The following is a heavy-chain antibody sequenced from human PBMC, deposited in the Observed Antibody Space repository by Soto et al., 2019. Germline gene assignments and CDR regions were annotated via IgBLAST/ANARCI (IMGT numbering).Heavy chain of an antibody. CDR1: GYTFTSYG. D-gene: IGHD2-2*02. CDR2: ISAYNGNT. Sequence: ASVKVSCKASGYTFTSYGISWVLQAPGQGLEWMGWISAYNGNTNYAQKLQGRVTMTTDTSTSTAYMELRSLRSDDTAVYYCARDGVDCSSTSCYRNLYFDYWGQGTLVT. J-gene: IGHJ4*02. V-gene: IGHV1-18*01. CDR3: ARDGVDCSSTSCYRNLYFDY.